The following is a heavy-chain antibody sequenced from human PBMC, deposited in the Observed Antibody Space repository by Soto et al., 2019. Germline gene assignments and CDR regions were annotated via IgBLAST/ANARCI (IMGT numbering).Heavy chain of an antibody. D-gene: IGHD2-15*01. V-gene: IGHV4-59*08. CDR2: IYSSGYT. J-gene: IGHJ4*01. CDR1: GGSISGYY. Sequence: PSETLSLTCTVSGGSISGYYWSWIRQPPGKGLEWIGYIYSSGYTNYNPSLSSRLTISIDMSKNQVSLKLTSVTAADTALYFCTRHVVFVTGASSYDFWGHGILVTVAS. CDR3: TRHVVFVTGASSYDF.